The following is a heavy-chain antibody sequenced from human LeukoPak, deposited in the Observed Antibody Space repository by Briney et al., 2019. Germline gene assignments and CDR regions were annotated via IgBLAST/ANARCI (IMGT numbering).Heavy chain of an antibody. D-gene: IGHD3-22*01. CDR2: INPSRGST. CDR3: ASGSYYYDSSGLDY. J-gene: IGHJ4*02. V-gene: IGHV1-46*01. CDR1: GFTFTSYD. Sequence: ASVKVSCKASGFTFTSYDINWVRQAPGQGLEWMGIINPSRGSTSYAQKFQGRVTMTRDTSTNTVYMELSSLRSEDTAVYYCASGSYYYDSSGLDYWGQGTLVTVSS.